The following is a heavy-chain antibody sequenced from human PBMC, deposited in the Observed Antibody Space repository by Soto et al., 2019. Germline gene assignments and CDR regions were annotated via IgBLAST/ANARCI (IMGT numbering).Heavy chain of an antibody. CDR2: INTDCLS. V-gene: IGHV4-4*07. CDR3: ARVPVAVAATEDYYGLDV. J-gene: IGHJ6*02. CDR1: GVSITSYY. Sequence: QVQLEESGPGLVRPSETLSLTCSVSGVSITSYYWSWIRQSAGGGLEWMGRINTDCLSTYSPSFKSRLTMSRDTSKNQVSLRLISVTAADTAVYVCARVPVAVAATEDYYGLDVWGQGTTVTVSS. D-gene: IGHD2-15*01.